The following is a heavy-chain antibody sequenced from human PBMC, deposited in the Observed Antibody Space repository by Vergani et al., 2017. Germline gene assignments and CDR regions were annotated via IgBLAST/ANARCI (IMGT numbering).Heavy chain of an antibody. CDR2: IYSGGST. V-gene: IGHV3-53*01. CDR1: GFTVSSNY. Sequence: EVQLVESGGGLIQPGGSLRLSCAASGFTVSSNYMSWVRQAPGKGLEWVSVIYSGGSTYYADSVKGRFTISRDNSKNTLYLQMNSLRAEDTAVYYCAKVLRYFEKRVDYWGQGTLVTVSS. CDR3: AKVLRYFEKRVDY. D-gene: IGHD3-9*01. J-gene: IGHJ4*02.